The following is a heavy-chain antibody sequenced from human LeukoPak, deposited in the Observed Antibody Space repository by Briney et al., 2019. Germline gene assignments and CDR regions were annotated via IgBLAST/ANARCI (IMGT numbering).Heavy chain of an antibody. V-gene: IGHV1-24*01. D-gene: IGHD6-13*01. CDR3: ATDSWSSSWYFDY. Sequence: ASVTVSCTVSGYTLTELSMHWVRQAPGKGLEWMGGFDPEDGETIYAQKFQGRVTTTEDTSTDTAYMELSSLRSEDTAVYYCATDSWSSSWYFDYWGQGTLVTVSS. J-gene: IGHJ4*02. CDR1: GYTLTELS. CDR2: FDPEDGET.